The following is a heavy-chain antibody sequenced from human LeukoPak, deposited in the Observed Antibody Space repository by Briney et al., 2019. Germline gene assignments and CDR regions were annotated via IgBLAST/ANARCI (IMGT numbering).Heavy chain of an antibody. D-gene: IGHD1-7*01. CDR1: GFTFSSHQ. V-gene: IGHV3-64*01. CDR2: ISGNGGNT. J-gene: IGHJ3*02. Sequence: GGSLRLSCAASGFTFSSHQMHWVRQAPGKGLEYVAAISGNGGNTYYANSAKGRFTISRDNSKNTLYLQMGSLRPEDMAVYYCARRFSGVNYGAYDMWGQGTMVTVSS. CDR3: ARRFSGVNYGAYDM.